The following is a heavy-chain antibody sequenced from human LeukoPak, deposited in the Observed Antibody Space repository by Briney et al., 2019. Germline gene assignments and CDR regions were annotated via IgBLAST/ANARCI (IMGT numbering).Heavy chain of an antibody. D-gene: IGHD2-2*01. J-gene: IGHJ6*04. CDR2: INAGNGNT. CDR1: GYTFTIYA. CDR3: ARGDPQGYCSSTSCYGAGIYYYYGMDV. V-gene: IGHV1-3*01. Sequence: ASVTVSFKASGYTFTIYAMHWVRQAPGQRLEWMGWINAGNGNTKYSQKFQGRVTITRDTSASTAYMELSSLRSEDTAVYYCARGDPQGYCSSTSCYGAGIYYYYGMDVWGKGTTVTVSS.